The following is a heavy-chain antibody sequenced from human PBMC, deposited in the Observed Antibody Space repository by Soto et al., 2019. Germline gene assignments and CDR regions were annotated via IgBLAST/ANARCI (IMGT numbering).Heavy chain of an antibody. V-gene: IGHV2-5*02. CDR3: EDTGAICNSGGYDVDY. J-gene: IGHJ4*02. Sequence: QITLKESGPTLVKPTQTLTLTCTFSGFSLSTSGVGVGWIRQPPGKALEWVAIIYWDDDKPYSPSLNSRLTSPKDTPKSQRVLTMTNMDPVDTARYYCEDTGAICNSGGYDVDYWGQRTLGPVFS. CDR2: IYWDDDK. CDR1: GFSLSTSGVG. D-gene: IGHD3-10*01.